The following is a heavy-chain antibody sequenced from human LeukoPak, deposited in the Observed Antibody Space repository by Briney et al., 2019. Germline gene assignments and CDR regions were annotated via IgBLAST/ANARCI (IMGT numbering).Heavy chain of an antibody. J-gene: IGHJ4*02. CDR1: GFTFSNAW. D-gene: IGHD5-12*01. V-gene: IGHV3-15*01. CDR2: IKSKTDGGTT. CDR3: TTGIWWLLSGDY. Sequence: PGGSLRLSCAASGFTFSNAWMSWVRQAPGKGLEWVGRIKSKTDGGTTDYAAPVKGRFTISRDDSKNTLYLQMNSLKTEDTAVYYCTTGIWWLLSGDYWGQGTLVTVSS.